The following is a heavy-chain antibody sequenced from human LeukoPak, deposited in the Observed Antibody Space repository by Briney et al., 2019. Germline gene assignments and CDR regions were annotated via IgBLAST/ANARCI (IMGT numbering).Heavy chain of an antibody. D-gene: IGHD5-18*01. CDR3: AKETSGYSYGGRYDAFDI. CDR2: ISYDGSNK. J-gene: IGHJ3*02. V-gene: IGHV3-30-3*01. Sequence: GGSLRLSCAASGFTFSSYAMHWDRQAPGKGLEWVGVISYDGSNKYYAGSVKGRFTISRDNSKNTLYLQMDSLRAEDTAVYYCAKETSGYSYGGRYDAFDIWGQGTMVTVSS. CDR1: GFTFSSYA.